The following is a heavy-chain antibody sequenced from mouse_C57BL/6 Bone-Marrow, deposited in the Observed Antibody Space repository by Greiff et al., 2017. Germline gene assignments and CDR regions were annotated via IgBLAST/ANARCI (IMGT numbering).Heavy chain of an antibody. CDR2: ISDGGSYT. Sequence: EVKRVESGGGLVKPGGSLKLSCAASGFTFSSYAMSWVRQTPEKRLEWVATISDGGSYTYYPDNVKGRFTISRDNAKNNLYLQMSHLKSEDTAMYYCAGFAYWGQGTLVTVSA. CDR3: AGFAY. CDR1: GFTFSSYA. V-gene: IGHV5-4*03. J-gene: IGHJ3*01.